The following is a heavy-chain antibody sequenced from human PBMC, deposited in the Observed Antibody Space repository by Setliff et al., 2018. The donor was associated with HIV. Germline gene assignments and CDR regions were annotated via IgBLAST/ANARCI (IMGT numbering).Heavy chain of an antibody. CDR1: GASITSHY. Sequence: PSETLSLTCTVSGASITSHYWSWIRQSPGRELGWIGYIYSTGSTNYNPSLQSRVSISMDASKNKFSLKVTSVTSADTAVYYCAKGAGFYGDYTFDYWGQGNLVTVS. V-gene: IGHV4-59*11. CDR2: IYSTGST. J-gene: IGHJ4*02. D-gene: IGHD4-17*01. CDR3: AKGAGFYGDYTFDY.